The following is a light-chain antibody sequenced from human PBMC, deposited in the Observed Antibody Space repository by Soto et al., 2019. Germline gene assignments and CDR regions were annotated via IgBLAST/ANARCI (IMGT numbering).Light chain of an antibody. CDR2: EAS. CDR3: QQRSNWPPYT. J-gene: IGKJ2*01. CDR1: QNVSTY. V-gene: IGKV3-11*01. Sequence: DIELTQSPATLSLSPGERATISCLASQNVSTYLAWSQQKPGKAPSLLIYEASNRATGIPARFSGSRSGTDFTLTISSLEPEDFAVYYCQQRSNWPPYTFGQGTKLEIK.